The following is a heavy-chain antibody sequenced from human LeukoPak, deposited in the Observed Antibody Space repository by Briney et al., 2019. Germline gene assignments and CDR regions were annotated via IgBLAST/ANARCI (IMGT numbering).Heavy chain of an antibody. Sequence: SGPTLVKPTQTLTLTCTFSGFSLSTSGVGVGWIRQPPGKALEWLALIYWDDDKRYSPSLKSRLTITKDTSKNQVVLTMTNMDPVDTATYYCAHRSYDSSGYLPTHFDYWGQGTLVTVSS. CDR2: IYWDDDK. CDR3: AHRSYDSSGYLPTHFDY. V-gene: IGHV2-5*02. D-gene: IGHD3-22*01. CDR1: GFSLSTSGVG. J-gene: IGHJ4*02.